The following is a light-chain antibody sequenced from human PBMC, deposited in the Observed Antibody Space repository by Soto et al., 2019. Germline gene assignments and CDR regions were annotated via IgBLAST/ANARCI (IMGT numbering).Light chain of an antibody. Sequence: EMVSTQSPGTLSLSPGERATLSCRARQSVTSTHLAWYPQKHGQAPRLLIYGASSTATGIPDRFSGSGSGTGFTLTISRLEPDDRAVYYCQQYCSSHWTFGPGTKVESK. J-gene: IGKJ1*01. CDR3: QQYCSSHWT. CDR1: QSVTSTH. V-gene: IGKV3-20*01. CDR2: GAS.